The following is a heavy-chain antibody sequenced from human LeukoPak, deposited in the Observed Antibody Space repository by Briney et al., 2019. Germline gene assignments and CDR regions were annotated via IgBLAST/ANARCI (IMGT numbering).Heavy chain of an antibody. Sequence: GGSLRLSCAASGFSFSSYWMHWVRQAPGKGLVWVSRISSDGSIINYTDSVKGRFTISRDNAKNTLYLQMNSLRVEDTAVYYCARPAVAGLRAGGYDYWGQGTLVTVSS. CDR1: GFSFSSYW. CDR2: ISSDGSII. CDR3: ARPAVAGLRAGGYDY. V-gene: IGHV3-74*01. J-gene: IGHJ4*02. D-gene: IGHD6-19*01.